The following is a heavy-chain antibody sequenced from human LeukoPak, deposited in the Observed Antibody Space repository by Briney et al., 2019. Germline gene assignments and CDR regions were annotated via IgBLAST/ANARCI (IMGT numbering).Heavy chain of an antibody. CDR3: VKITSVTGGDC. V-gene: IGHV3-64D*09. Sequence: PGGSLRLSCAASGFTFTSYWMTWVRQAPGKGLDFVSGISSNGDGLFYADSVKGRFTISRDNAKNTLYLQMSSLTADDTAVYYCVKITSVTGGDCWGQGSRLTVSS. J-gene: IGHJ4*02. CDR1: GFTFTSYW. D-gene: IGHD1-1*01. CDR2: ISSNGDGL.